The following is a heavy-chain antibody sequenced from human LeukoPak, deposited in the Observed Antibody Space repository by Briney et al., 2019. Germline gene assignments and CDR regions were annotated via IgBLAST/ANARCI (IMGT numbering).Heavy chain of an antibody. CDR2: ISCSGGST. CDR3: AKQALYCSSTSCYIFRT. V-gene: IGHV3-23*01. D-gene: IGHD2-2*02. Sequence: GGSVTLSCAASGFTFNSYAMRWVRQAPGKGLEGVSAISCSGGSTYYADSVKGRLTISRHNSKNTLYLQMNSLRAEDTAVYYCAKQALYCSSTSCYIFRTWGQGTLVTVSS. J-gene: IGHJ4*02. CDR1: GFTFNSYA.